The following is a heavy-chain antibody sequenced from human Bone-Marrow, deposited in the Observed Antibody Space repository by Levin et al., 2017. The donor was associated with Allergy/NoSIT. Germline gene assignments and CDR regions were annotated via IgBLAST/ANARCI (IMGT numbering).Heavy chain of an antibody. J-gene: IGHJ6*03. CDR3: ARHRDSYYYYFYMDV. CDR1: GGSINNYY. CDR2: ISYSGRT. Sequence: SCTVSGGSINNYYWSWIRQPPGKGLEWIGYISYSGRTLYNPSLKSRVTISLDTSKNQFSLNLSSVTAADTAVYYCARHRDSYYYYFYMDVWGKGTTVTVSS. V-gene: IGHV4-59*08.